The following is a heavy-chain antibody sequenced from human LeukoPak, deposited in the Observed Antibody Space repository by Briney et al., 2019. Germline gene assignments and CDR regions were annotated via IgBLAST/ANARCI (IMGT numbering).Heavy chain of an antibody. V-gene: IGHV5-51*01. CDR2: IYPGDSDT. Sequence: GESLQISCKGSGYSFTSYWIGWGRQLPGKGLEWMGIIYPGDSDTRYSPSFQGQVTISADKSISTAYLQWSSLKASDTAMYYCARHVPRYFDWLFPDYWGRGTLVTVSS. CDR1: GYSFTSYW. CDR3: ARHVPRYFDWLFPDY. J-gene: IGHJ4*02. D-gene: IGHD3-9*01.